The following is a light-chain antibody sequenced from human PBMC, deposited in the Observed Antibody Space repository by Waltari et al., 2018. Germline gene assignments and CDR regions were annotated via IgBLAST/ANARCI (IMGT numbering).Light chain of an antibody. CDR1: QSVLYSSNNKNY. CDR3: QQYYNTPRT. J-gene: IGKJ1*01. V-gene: IGKV4-1*01. Sequence: DIVMTQSPDSLAVSLGERATINCESSQSVLYSSNNKNYLAWYQQKPGQPPKLLIYWASTRESGVPDRFSGGGSGTEFTLTINSLQAEDVGVYYCQQYYNTPRTCGQGTKVEVK. CDR2: WAS.